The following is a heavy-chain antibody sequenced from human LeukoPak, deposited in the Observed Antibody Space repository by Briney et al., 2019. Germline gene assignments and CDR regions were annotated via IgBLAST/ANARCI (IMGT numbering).Heavy chain of an antibody. J-gene: IGHJ4*02. CDR3: ARDRNGDGFAHLDY. CDR1: GYTFTSYG. V-gene: IGHV1-69*04. Sequence: GASVKVSCKASGYTFTSYGISWVRQAPGQGLEWMGRIIPILGIANYAQKFQGRVTITADKSTSTAYMELSSLRSEDTAVYYCARDRNGDGFAHLDYRGQGALVTVSS. D-gene: IGHD5-24*01. CDR2: IIPILGIA.